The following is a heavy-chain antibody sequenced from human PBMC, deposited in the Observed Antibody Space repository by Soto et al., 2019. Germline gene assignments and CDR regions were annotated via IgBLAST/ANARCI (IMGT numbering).Heavy chain of an antibody. CDR3: ARVEDEVTTARGEITY. Sequence: EVPLVESGGGLVKPGGSLRLSCEVSGFSFRSYSMNWVRQAPGKGLEWVSSISSNSGYMYYADSVKGRFTISRDNAKNSLNLQLNSLRAEDTAVYYCARVEDEVTTARGEITYWGQGTLVSVSS. CDR1: GFSFRSYS. V-gene: IGHV3-21*01. D-gene: IGHD4-17*01. CDR2: ISSNSGYM. J-gene: IGHJ4*02.